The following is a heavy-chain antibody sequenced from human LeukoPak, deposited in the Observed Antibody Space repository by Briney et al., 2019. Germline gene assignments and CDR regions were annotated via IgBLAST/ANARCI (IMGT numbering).Heavy chain of an antibody. J-gene: IGHJ4*02. V-gene: IGHV3-48*03. Sequence: PGGSLRLSCAASGFTFSSYEMNWVRQTPGKGLEWVSYISSSDGTKYYADSVKGRFTISRDNAKNSLYLQMNSLRAEDTAVYYCAREPPVIEAVGTADYWGQGTLVTVSS. CDR3: AREPPVIEAVGTADY. CDR2: ISSSDGTK. CDR1: GFTFSSYE. D-gene: IGHD6-13*01.